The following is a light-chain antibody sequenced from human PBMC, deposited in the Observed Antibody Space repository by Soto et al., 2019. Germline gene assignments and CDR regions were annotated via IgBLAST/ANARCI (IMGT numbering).Light chain of an antibody. Sequence: EIVMTQSPATLSASPGERATLSCRASQSVSSNLAWYQQKPGQAPRLLIYGASTRATGISARFSGSGSGTEFTLTISSLQSEDFAVYYCQQYNNWPLTFGGGTKVEIK. CDR3: QQYNNWPLT. CDR1: QSVSSN. V-gene: IGKV3-15*01. J-gene: IGKJ4*01. CDR2: GAS.